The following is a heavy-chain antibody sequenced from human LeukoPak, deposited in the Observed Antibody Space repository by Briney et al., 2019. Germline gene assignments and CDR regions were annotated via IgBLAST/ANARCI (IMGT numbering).Heavy chain of an antibody. Sequence: PGGSLRLSCAASGFTFSSYSMNWVRQAPGKGLEWVSYISSSSGTIYYADSVKGRFTISRDNAKNSLYLQMNSLRAGDTAVYYCARALRAYSYGTFDYWGQGTLVTASS. CDR3: ARALRAYSYGTFDY. J-gene: IGHJ4*02. CDR2: ISSSSGTI. V-gene: IGHV3-48*01. CDR1: GFTFSSYS. D-gene: IGHD5-18*01.